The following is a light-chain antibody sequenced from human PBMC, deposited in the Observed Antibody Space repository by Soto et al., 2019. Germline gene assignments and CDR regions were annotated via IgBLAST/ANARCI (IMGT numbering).Light chain of an antibody. CDR1: QTINIY. CDR2: DAS. J-gene: IGKJ1*01. CDR3: QQYSTSSPT. V-gene: IGKV1-5*01. Sequence: DIQMTQSPSTLSASIGDRVTITCRASQTINIYLAWCQQRPGDAPKLLIYDASTLEDGVPARFSGSGSGTEFTLTISSLQPDDFATYYCQQYSTSSPTFGQGTNVDIK.